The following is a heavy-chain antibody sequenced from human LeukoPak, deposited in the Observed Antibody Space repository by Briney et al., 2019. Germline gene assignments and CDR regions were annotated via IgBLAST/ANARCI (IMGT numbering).Heavy chain of an antibody. J-gene: IGHJ4*02. D-gene: IGHD2-15*01. CDR2: INSNAGDT. CDR3: TREGRVGVPFDY. CDR1: GYTFTDSY. V-gene: IGHV1-2*02. Sequence: ASVKVSCKTSGYTFTDSYMHWVRQAPGQGLEWIGWINSNAGDTTYAQGFHGRVTMTRDTSISTVYMELNSLKLDDTAVYYCTREGRVGVPFDYWGQGTLITVSS.